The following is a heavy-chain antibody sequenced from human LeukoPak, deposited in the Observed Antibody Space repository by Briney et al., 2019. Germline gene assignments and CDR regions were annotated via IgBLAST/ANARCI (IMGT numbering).Heavy chain of an antibody. J-gene: IGHJ3*02. CDR2: IIPIFGTA. CDR1: GGAFSSYA. Sequence: WASVKVSCKASGGAFSSYAISWVRQAPGQGLEWMGGIIPIFGTANYAQKFQGRVTITADKSTSTAYMELSSLRSEDTAVYYCARGGGYCSSTSCSEDAFDIWDQGTMVTVSS. CDR3: ARGGGYCSSTSCSEDAFDI. D-gene: IGHD2-2*01. V-gene: IGHV1-69*06.